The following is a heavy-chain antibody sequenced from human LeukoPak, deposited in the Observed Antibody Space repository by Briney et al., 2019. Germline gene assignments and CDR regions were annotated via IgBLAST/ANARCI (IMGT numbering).Heavy chain of an antibody. J-gene: IGHJ4*02. CDR3: ARHRIIAAIGAFDS. CDR2: FNHNGIT. CDR1: GGSFSAYDY. D-gene: IGHD6-6*01. V-gene: IGHV4-34*01. Sequence: SETLSLTCGVYGGSFSAYDYWIWIRQPPGKGLEWIGEFNHNGITSYNPSLKSRVTISVDRSKNQFSLKLSSVTAADTAVYYCARHRIIAAIGAFDSWGQGALVTVSS.